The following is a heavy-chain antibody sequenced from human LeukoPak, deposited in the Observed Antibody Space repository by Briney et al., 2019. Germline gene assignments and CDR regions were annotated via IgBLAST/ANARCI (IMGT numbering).Heavy chain of an antibody. D-gene: IGHD4-17*01. Sequence: GGSLRLSCAASGFTFSTYNMNWVRQAPGKGLEWVSYIGSTRSYIFYAESVKGRFTISRDNAKNTLYLQMNSLRAEDTAVYYCARESPYGDYRRRHDAFDIWGQGTMVTVSS. V-gene: IGHV3-21*01. CDR1: GFTFSTYN. CDR2: IGSTRSYI. J-gene: IGHJ3*02. CDR3: ARESPYGDYRRRHDAFDI.